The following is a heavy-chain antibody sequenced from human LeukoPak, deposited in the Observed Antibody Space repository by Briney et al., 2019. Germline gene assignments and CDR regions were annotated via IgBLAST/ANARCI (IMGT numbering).Heavy chain of an antibody. CDR2: VFHTGNT. V-gene: IGHV4-38-2*01. CDR3: ARRNSNYPIDT. CDR1: GYSISSGYY. J-gene: IGHJ5*02. Sequence: PSETLSLTCAVSGYSISSGYYWAWIRQPPGKGLEWIGNVFHTGNTYYNPSLKSRLTISVDTSNNQFSLRLSSVTAADTAVYFCARRNSNYPIDTWGQGTLVTVSS. D-gene: IGHD4-11*01.